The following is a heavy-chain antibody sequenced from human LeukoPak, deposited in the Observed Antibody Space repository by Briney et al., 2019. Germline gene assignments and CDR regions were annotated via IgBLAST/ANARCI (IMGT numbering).Heavy chain of an antibody. D-gene: IGHD6-19*01. V-gene: IGHV3-23*01. CDR2: ISGSGGSI. CDR3: ARDPSSGWYLKGWFDP. CDR1: GFTFSSYA. J-gene: IGHJ5*02. Sequence: PGGSLRLSCAASGFTFSSYAMSWVRQAPGKGVEWVSAISGSGGSIYYADSVKGRFTISRDNAKNSLYLQMNSLRAEDTAVYYCARDPSSGWYLKGWFDPWGQGTLVTVSS.